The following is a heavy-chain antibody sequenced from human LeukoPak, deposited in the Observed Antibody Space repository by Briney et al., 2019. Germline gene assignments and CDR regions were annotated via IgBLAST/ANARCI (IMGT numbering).Heavy chain of an antibody. J-gene: IGHJ6*02. CDR3: AREDVVLVDAVRYYYYGMDV. CDR1: GYNFISYY. V-gene: IGHV1-46*01. CDR2: INPSGGST. D-gene: IGHD2-8*01. Sequence: ASGKVSCKASGYNFISYYIDWGRQAPGQGLELMGIINPSGGSTSYAQKFQDRVSMTRDKATSTVYMELSSLKSEDTAVYYCAREDVVLVDAVRYYYYGMDVWGQGTTVTVSS.